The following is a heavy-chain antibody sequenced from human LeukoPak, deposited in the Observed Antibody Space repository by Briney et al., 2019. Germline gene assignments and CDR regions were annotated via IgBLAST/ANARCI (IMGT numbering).Heavy chain of an antibody. CDR3: ATRRAESGWSFDY. CDR2: INQRNKI. J-gene: IGHJ4*02. D-gene: IGHD6-19*01. CDR1: GVSLTDNF. V-gene: IGHV4-34*01. Sequence: PSETLSLTCAVYGVSLTDNFWTWIRQPPGKGLEWIAEINQRNKINYNPSLQSRVTISLDASRRQFSLRLISMTAADTAIYYCATRRAESGWSFDYWAQGSLVTVSS.